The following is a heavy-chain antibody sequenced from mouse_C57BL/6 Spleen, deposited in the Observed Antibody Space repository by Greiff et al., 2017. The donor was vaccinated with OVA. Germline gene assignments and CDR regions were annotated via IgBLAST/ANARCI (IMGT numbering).Heavy chain of an antibody. V-gene: IGHV5-4*01. D-gene: IGHD2-4*01. CDR2: ISDGGSYT. J-gene: IGHJ2*01. CDR1: GFTFSSYA. Sequence: EVHLVESGGGLVKPGGSLKLSCAASGFTFSSYAMSWVRQTPEKRLEWVATISDGGSYTYYPDNVKGRFTISRDNAKNNLYLQMSHLKSEDTAMYYCARGITTRDYYSDSWGQGTTLTVSS. CDR3: ARGITTRDYYSDS.